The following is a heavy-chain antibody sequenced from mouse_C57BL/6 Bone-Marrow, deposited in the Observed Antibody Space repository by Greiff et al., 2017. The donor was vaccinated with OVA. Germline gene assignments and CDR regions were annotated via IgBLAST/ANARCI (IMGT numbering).Heavy chain of an antibody. CDR1: GYSITSGYY. CDR2: ISYDGSN. Sequence: EVKLVESGPGLVKPSQSLSLTCSVTGYSITSGYYWNWIRQFPGNKLEWMGYISYDGSNNYNPSLKNRISITRDTSKNQFFLKLNSVTTEDTATYYCATDGYYFDDWGQGTTLTVSS. V-gene: IGHV3-6*01. D-gene: IGHD2-3*01. CDR3: ATDGYYFDD. J-gene: IGHJ2*01.